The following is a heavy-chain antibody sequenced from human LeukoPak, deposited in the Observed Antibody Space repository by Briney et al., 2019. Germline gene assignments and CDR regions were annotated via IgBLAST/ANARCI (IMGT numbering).Heavy chain of an antibody. J-gene: IGHJ4*02. CDR3: ARVSGFRAAGKLSYFDY. D-gene: IGHD6-13*01. CDR2: MNPNSGNT. Sequence: GASVKVSCKASGYTFTSYDINWVRQATGQGLEWMGWMNPNSGNTGYAQKFQGRVTMTRNTSISTAYMELSSLRSEDTAVYYCARVSGFRAAGKLSYFDYWGQGTLVTVSS. CDR1: GYTFTSYD. V-gene: IGHV1-8*01.